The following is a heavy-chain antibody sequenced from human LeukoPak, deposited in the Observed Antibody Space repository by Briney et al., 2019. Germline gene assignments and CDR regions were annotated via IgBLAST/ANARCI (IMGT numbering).Heavy chain of an antibody. CDR3: AREAAYYDFWSGYSPFGYFDY. J-gene: IGHJ4*02. CDR1: GFNFNSYS. Sequence: GGSLRLSCTASGFNFNSYSMHWVRQAPGGGLESVSAISSTGGSTYYANSVKGRFTISRDNSKNTLYLQMNSLRAEDTAVYYCAREAAYYDFWSGYSPFGYFDYWGQGTLVTVSS. CDR2: ISSTGGST. D-gene: IGHD3-3*01. V-gene: IGHV3-64*01.